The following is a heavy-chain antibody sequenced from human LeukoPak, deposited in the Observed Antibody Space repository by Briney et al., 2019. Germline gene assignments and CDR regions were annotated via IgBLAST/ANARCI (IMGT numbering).Heavy chain of an antibody. CDR1: GFTFSDYY. Sequence: GGSLRLSCAASGFTFSDYYMSWIRQAPGKGLEWVSYISSSGSTIYYADSVKGRFTISRDNAKNLLYLQMNSLRAEDTAVYYCATAGGYGSGSLTLDYWGQGTLVTVSS. V-gene: IGHV3-11*01. J-gene: IGHJ4*02. D-gene: IGHD3-10*01. CDR2: ISSSGSTI. CDR3: ATAGGYGSGSLTLDY.